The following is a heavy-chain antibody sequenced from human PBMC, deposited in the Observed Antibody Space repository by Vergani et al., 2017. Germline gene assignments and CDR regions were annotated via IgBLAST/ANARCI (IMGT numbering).Heavy chain of an antibody. J-gene: IGHJ4*02. CDR2: ISSNGGST. V-gene: IGHV3-64*01. D-gene: IGHD3-3*01. CDR1: GFTFSSYA. CDR3: ARCNFWSGYYDY. Sequence: VQLVESGGGVVQPGRSLRLSCAASGFTFSSYAMHWVRQAPGKGLEYVSAISSNGGSTYYANSVKGRFTISRDNSKNTLYLQMGSLRAEDMAVYYCARCNFWSGYYDYWGQGTLVTVSS.